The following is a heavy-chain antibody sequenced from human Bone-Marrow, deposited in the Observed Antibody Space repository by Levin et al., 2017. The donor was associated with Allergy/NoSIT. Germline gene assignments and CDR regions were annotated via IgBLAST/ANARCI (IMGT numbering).Heavy chain of an antibody. CDR3: ARRRFGELLPDY. CDR2: INWNGGST. V-gene: IGHV3-20*01. D-gene: IGHD3-10*01. Sequence: GESLKISCAASGFTFDDYGMSWVRQAPGKGLERVSGINWNGGSTGYADSVKGRFTISRDNAKNSLYLQMNSLRAEDTALYHCARRRFGELLPDYWGQGTLVTVSS. CDR1: GFTFDDYG. J-gene: IGHJ4*02.